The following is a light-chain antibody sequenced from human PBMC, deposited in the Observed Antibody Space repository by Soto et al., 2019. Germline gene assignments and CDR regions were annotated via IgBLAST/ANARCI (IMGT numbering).Light chain of an antibody. CDR2: DVS. V-gene: IGLV2-14*01. CDR1: SSDVGGYNY. CDR3: SSYTSSSPYV. Sequence: QSVLTRPASVSGAAGQAITISCTGTSSDVGGYNYVSWYQQHPGKAPKLMIYDVSNRPSGVSNRFSGSKSGNTASLTISGLQAEDEADYYCSSYTSSSPYVFGTGTKVTVL. J-gene: IGLJ1*01.